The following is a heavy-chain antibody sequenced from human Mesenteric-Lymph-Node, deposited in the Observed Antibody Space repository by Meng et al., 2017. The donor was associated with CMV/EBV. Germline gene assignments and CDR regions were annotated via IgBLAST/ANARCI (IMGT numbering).Heavy chain of an antibody. CDR1: GDSISNDIYF. D-gene: IGHD3-9*01. CDR2: INYSGNT. J-gene: IGHJ4*02. Sequence: SETLSLTCSVSGDSISNDIYFWGWIRQPPGKGLEWVASINYSGNTFYNLSLRSRVTISLDASQNQFSLRLTSVTAADTAVYYCARSYFDWQGPYYFDSWGQGTLVTVSS. V-gene: IGHV4-39*07. CDR3: ARSYFDWQGPYYFDS.